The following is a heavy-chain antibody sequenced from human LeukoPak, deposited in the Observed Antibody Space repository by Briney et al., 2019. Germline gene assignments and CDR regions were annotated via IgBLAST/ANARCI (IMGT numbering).Heavy chain of an antibody. D-gene: IGHD6-6*01. V-gene: IGHV1-69*01. CDR3: ARERVRAARPHLDRRNFYYYGMDV. Sequence: GASVKVSCKASGGTFSSYAISWVRQAPGQGLEWMGGIIPIFGTANYAQKFQGRVTITADESTSTAYMELSSLRSEDTAVYYCARERVRAARPHLDRRNFYYYGMDVWGQGTTVTVSS. CDR1: GGTFSSYA. J-gene: IGHJ6*02. CDR2: IIPIFGTA.